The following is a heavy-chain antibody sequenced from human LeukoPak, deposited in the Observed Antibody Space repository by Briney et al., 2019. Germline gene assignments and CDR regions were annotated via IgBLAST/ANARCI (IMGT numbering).Heavy chain of an antibody. V-gene: IGHV4-34*01. CDR1: GGSFSGYY. J-gene: IGHJ3*02. CDR3: ALLITIIGVSAFDI. CDR2: INHSGIT. D-gene: IGHD3-22*01. Sequence: PSETLSLTCAVYGGSFSGYYWSWIRQPPGKGLECIGEINHSGITNYNPSLKSRVTISVDTSKNQFSLKLSSVTAADTAVYYCALLITIIGVSAFDIWGQGTMVTVSS.